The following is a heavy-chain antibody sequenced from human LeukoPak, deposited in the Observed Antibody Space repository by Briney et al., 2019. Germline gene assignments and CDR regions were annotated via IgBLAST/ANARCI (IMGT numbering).Heavy chain of an antibody. CDR2: ISWNSGSI. J-gene: IGHJ6*02. CDR1: GFTFDDYA. CDR3: AKDMRAYGMDV. V-gene: IGHV3-9*01. Sequence: GGSLRLSCAASGFTFDDYAMHWVRQAPGKGLEWVSGISWNSGSIGYADSVKGRFTISRDNAKNSLYLQMNSLRAEDTALYYCAKDMRAYGMDVWGQGTLVTVSS.